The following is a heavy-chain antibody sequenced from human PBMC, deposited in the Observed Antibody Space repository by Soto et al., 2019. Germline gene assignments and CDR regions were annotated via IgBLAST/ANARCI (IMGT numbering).Heavy chain of an antibody. Sequence: ASVKVSCKASGGTFSSYAISWVRQAPGQGLEWMGGIIPIFGTANYAQKFQGRVTITADESTSTAYMELSSLRSEDTAVYYCARGSGSYPLTDYFGYWGQGTLVTVSS. V-gene: IGHV1-69*13. J-gene: IGHJ4*02. CDR1: GGTFSSYA. CDR2: IIPIFGTA. D-gene: IGHD1-26*01. CDR3: ARGSGSYPLTDYFGY.